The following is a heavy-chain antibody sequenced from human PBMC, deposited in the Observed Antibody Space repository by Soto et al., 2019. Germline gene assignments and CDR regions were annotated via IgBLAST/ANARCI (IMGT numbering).Heavy chain of an antibody. D-gene: IGHD5-18*01. CDR1: GYTFSDYY. Sequence: QVQLVQSGAEVQKPGTSVKVSCKASGYTFSDYYVHWLRQAPGQGLEWMGWISPQSGGTHFSPKFEGRGTLTTDTSISPAFMVLSRLTSDDTAVYYCARGPRTQLWFPNVYWGQGTLVTVSS. V-gene: IGHV1-2*02. CDR2: ISPQSGGT. CDR3: ARGPRTQLWFPNVY. J-gene: IGHJ4*02.